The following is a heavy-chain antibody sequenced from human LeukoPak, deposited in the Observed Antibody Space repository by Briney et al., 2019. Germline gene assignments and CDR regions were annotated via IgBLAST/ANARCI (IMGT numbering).Heavy chain of an antibody. J-gene: IGHJ4*02. CDR1: GFNFEYYI. Sequence: QSGGSLRLSCAASGFNFEYYIMHLVRQAPGKGLEWVSHISWDGGSTYYADSVKGRFTIYRDNSKNSLYLQMNSLRTENTALFYCAKGPYDFWSGYPPLAYYFDYWGQGTLVTVSS. CDR2: ISWDGGST. V-gene: IGHV3-43*01. CDR3: AKGPYDFWSGYPPLAYYFDY. D-gene: IGHD3-3*01.